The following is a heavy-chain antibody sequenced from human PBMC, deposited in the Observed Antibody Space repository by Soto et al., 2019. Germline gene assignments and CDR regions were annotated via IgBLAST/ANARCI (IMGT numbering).Heavy chain of an antibody. D-gene: IGHD6-13*01. Sequence: GGSLRLSCAASGFTFSNYWMHWVRQAPGKGLVWVSRINSDGSSTNYADSVKGRFTISRDNAKNTLYLQMNSLRAEDTAVYYCARVFVAAAGTVGYWGQGTLVTVS. V-gene: IGHV3-74*01. CDR2: INSDGSST. CDR3: ARVFVAAAGTVGY. CDR1: GFTFSNYW. J-gene: IGHJ4*02.